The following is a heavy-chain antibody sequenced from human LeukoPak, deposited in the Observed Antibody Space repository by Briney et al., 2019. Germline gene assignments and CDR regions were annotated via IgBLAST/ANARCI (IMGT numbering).Heavy chain of an antibody. D-gene: IGHD6-13*01. Sequence: SETLSLTCTLSGGSISSNHYYWGWIRQPPGEGLDWIGYIFHRRNTYYTPSLQIRFTISVDTSNNQFYLRLSSVTAADTAMYYCARLGIAAAVPYFLDYWGQGALVTVSS. CDR1: GGSISSNHYY. CDR2: IFHRRNT. V-gene: IGHV4-39*01. J-gene: IGHJ4*02. CDR3: ARLGIAAAVPYFLDY.